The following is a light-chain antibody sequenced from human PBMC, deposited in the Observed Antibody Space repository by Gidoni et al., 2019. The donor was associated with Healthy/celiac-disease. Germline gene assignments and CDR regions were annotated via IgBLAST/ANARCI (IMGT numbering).Light chain of an antibody. Sequence: SALTQPASVSGSPGQSITISCTGTSSDVGGYNYVSWYQQHPGKAPKLMIYDVSNRPSGVSNRFSGSKSGNTASLTISGLQAEDEADYYGSSYTSSSLWVFGGGTKLTVL. V-gene: IGLV2-14*01. CDR1: SSDVGGYNY. CDR3: SSYTSSSLWV. CDR2: DVS. J-gene: IGLJ3*02.